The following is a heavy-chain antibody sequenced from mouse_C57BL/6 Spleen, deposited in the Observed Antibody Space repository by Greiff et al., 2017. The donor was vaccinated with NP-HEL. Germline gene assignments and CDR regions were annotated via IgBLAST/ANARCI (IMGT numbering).Heavy chain of an antibody. D-gene: IGHD2-4*01. J-gene: IGHJ4*01. CDR3: ARLRDYDVYYAMDY. V-gene: IGHV1-76*01. Sequence: QVQLQQSGAELVRPGASVKLSCKASGYTFTDYYINWVKQRPGQGLEWIARIYPGSGNTYYNEKFKGKATLTAEKSSSTAYMQLSSLTSEDSAVYFCARLRDYDVYYAMDYWGQGTSVTVSS. CDR2: IYPGSGNT. CDR1: GYTFTDYY.